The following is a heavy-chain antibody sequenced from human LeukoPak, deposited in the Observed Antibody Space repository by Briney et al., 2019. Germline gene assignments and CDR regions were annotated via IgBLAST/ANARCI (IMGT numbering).Heavy chain of an antibody. CDR3: ARDLDSNIVVVLAPNGY. Sequence: GGSLRLSCAASGFTFSSYSMNWVRQAPGKGLEWVSSISSSSSYIYYADSVKGRFTISRDNAKNSLYLQMNSLRAEDTAVYYCARDLDSNIVVVLAPNGYWGQGTLVTVSS. J-gene: IGHJ4*02. V-gene: IGHV3-21*01. CDR1: GFTFSSYS. D-gene: IGHD2-2*01. CDR2: ISSSSSYI.